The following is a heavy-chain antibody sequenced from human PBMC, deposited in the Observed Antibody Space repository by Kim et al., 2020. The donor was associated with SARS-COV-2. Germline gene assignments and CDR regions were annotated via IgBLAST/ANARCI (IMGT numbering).Heavy chain of an antibody. CDR3: AKDIYASRPYFFDY. J-gene: IGHJ4*02. D-gene: IGHD4-17*01. V-gene: IGHV3-23*01. Sequence: AASLKGRFTISRDNSKNTLYLKMNTLRAEDTAVYYCAKDIYASRPYFFDYWGQGTPVTVSS.